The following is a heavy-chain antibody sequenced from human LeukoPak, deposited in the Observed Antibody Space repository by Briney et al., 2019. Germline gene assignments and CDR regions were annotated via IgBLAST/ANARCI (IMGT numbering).Heavy chain of an antibody. V-gene: IGHV3-21*04. CDR1: GFTLSSCS. CDR3: AKDFSSGWYYFDY. Sequence: GGSLRLSCAASGFTLSSCSMNWVRQAPGKGLEWVSSISSRSSHIYYADSVKGRFTISRDNAKNSLYLQMNSLRAEDTALYYCAKDFSSGWYYFDYWGQGTLVTVSS. J-gene: IGHJ4*02. D-gene: IGHD6-19*01. CDR2: ISSRSSHI.